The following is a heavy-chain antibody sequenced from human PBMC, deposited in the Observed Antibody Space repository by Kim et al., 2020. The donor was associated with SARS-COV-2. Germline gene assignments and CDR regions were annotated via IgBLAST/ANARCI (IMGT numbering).Heavy chain of an antibody. D-gene: IGHD3-3*01. J-gene: IGHJ5*02. CDR2: INTNTGNP. Sequence: ASVKVSCKASGYTFTSYAMNWVRQAPGQGLEWMGWINTNTGNPTYAQGFTGRVVFSLDTSVSTAYLQISSLKAEDTAVYYCARGDYDFWGGYYIPNWFDPWGQETLVTVSS. V-gene: IGHV7-4-1*02. CDR1: GYTFTSYA. CDR3: ARGDYDFWGGYYIPNWFDP.